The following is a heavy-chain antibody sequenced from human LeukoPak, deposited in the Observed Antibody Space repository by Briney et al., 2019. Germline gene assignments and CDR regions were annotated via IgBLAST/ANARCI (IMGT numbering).Heavy chain of an antibody. CDR3: ARWYYDYVWDVYYYSGMDV. Sequence: SVKVSFKASGGTFTSYAISWVRHAPGQGLEWMGRIIPILGIANYAQKFQGRVTITADKSTSTAYMELSSLRSEDTAVYYCARWYYDYVWDVYYYSGMDVWGQGTTVTVSS. J-gene: IGHJ6*02. CDR1: GGTFTSYA. CDR2: IIPILGIA. D-gene: IGHD3-16*01. V-gene: IGHV1-69*04.